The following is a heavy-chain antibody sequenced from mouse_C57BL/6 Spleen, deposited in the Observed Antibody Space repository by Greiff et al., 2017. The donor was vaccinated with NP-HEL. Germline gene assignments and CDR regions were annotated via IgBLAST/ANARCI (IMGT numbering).Heavy chain of an antibody. CDR2: ILPGSGST. J-gene: IGHJ2*01. CDR3: ARWGNYVYLDY. D-gene: IGHD2-1*01. V-gene: IGHV1-9*01. Sequence: VQLQQSGAELMKPGASVKLSCKATGYTFTGYWIEWVKQRPGHGLEWIGEILPGSGSTNYNEKFKGKATFTADTSSNTAYIQLSSRTTEDAAIDNCARWGNYVYLDYWGQGTTLTVSS. CDR1: GYTFTGYW.